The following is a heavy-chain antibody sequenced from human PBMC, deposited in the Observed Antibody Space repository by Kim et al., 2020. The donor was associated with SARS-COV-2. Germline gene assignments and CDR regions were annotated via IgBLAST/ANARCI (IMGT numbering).Heavy chain of an antibody. V-gene: IGHV4-34*01. CDR2: INHSGST. D-gene: IGHD3-10*01. CDR1: GGSFSGYY. CDR3: ATIYGSGSYSEYYYYYYG. J-gene: IGHJ6*01. Sequence: SETLSLTCAVYGGSFSGYYWSWIRQPPGKGLEWIGEINHSGSTNYNPSLKSRVTISVDTSKNQFSLKLSSVTTADTAVYYCATIYGSGSYSEYYYYYYG.